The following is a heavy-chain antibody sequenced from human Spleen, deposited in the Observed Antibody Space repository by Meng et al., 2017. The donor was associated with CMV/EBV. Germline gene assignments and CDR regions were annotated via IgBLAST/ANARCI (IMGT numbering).Heavy chain of an antibody. CDR2: ISSSGSII. CDR1: GFIFSDYY. V-gene: IGHV3-11*01. Sequence: GESLKISYAASGFIFSDYYMSWIRQAPGKGLEWVSYISSSGSIIYYIDSVKGRFTISRDNAKNSLSLQMNSLRAEDTVVYYCARGQYYGSGSYPLYGMDVWGQGTTVTVSS. J-gene: IGHJ6*02. D-gene: IGHD3-10*01. CDR3: ARGQYYGSGSYPLYGMDV.